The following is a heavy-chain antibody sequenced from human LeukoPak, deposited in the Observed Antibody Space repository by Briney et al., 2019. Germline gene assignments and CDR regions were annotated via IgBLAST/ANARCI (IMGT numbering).Heavy chain of an antibody. CDR3: ARDSLSYSDVTGYYALDY. CDR1: GFTFSSYA. V-gene: IGHV3-33*08. CDR2: IWHNGGDK. D-gene: IGHD3-9*01. Sequence: HSGGSLRLSCAASGFTFSSYAMSWVRQAPGKGLEWVALIWHNGGDKYYADSVKGRFTISRDNSKNTLYLQMNSLRAEDTAVYFCARDSLSYSDVTGYYALDYWGQGTLVTVSS. J-gene: IGHJ4*02.